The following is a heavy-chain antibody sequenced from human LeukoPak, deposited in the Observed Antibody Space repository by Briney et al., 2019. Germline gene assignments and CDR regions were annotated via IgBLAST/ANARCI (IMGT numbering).Heavy chain of an antibody. D-gene: IGHD3-22*01. Sequence: SQTLSLTCAISGDSVSSNSAAWNWIRQSPSRGLEWLGRTYYRSKWYNDYAVSVKSRITINPDTSKNQFSLQLNSVTPEDTAVCYCARVAYYDSSGYYTHNWFDPWGQGTLVTVSS. CDR3: ARVAYYDSSGYYTHNWFDP. J-gene: IGHJ5*02. CDR1: GDSVSSNSAA. V-gene: IGHV6-1*01. CDR2: TYYRSKWYN.